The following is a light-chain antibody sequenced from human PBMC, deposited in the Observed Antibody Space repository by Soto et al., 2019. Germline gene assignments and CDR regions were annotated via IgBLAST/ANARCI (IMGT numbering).Light chain of an antibody. V-gene: IGLV1-51*01. Sequence: QSVLTQPPSVSAAPGQKVTISCSGSSSNIGNNYVSWYQQLPATATKLLMYDNNKRPSGIPDRFSGSKSGTSATLGITGLQTGDEADYYCGTWDSSLSAVVFGGGTKLTVL. CDR3: GTWDSSLSAVV. CDR2: DNN. J-gene: IGLJ2*01. CDR1: SSNIGNNY.